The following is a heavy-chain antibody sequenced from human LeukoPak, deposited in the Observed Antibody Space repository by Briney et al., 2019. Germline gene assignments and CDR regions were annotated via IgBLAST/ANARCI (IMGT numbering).Heavy chain of an antibody. D-gene: IGHD3-22*01. Sequence: ASVKVSCKASGYTFTGYYMHWVRQAPGQGLEWMGIINSSGGNTSYAQNFQGRVTMTRDTSARLVYMELRSLRSEDTAVYYCARENTYGYSYGMDVWGQGTTVTVSS. J-gene: IGHJ6*02. CDR1: GYTFTGYY. CDR3: ARENTYGYSYGMDV. CDR2: INSSGGNT. V-gene: IGHV1-46*01.